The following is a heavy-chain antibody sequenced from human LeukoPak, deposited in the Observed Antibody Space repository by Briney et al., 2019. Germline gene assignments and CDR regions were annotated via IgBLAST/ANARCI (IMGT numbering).Heavy chain of an antibody. J-gene: IGHJ3*02. CDR2: IYYSGST. V-gene: IGHV4-59*01. D-gene: IGHD3-10*02. Sequence: SETLSLTCTVSGGSISSYYWSWIRQPPGKGLEWIGYIYYSGSTNYNPSLKSRVTISVDTSKNQFSLKLSSVTAADTAVYYCARVDVVYAFDIWGQGTMVTVSS. CDR1: GGSISSYY. CDR3: ARVDVVYAFDI.